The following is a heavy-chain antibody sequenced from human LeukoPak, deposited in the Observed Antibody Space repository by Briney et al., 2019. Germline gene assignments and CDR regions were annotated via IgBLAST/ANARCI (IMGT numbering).Heavy chain of an antibody. V-gene: IGHV3-30*03. CDR2: ISYDGSNK. J-gene: IGHJ6*02. CDR1: GFSFSSYG. CDR3: ARVRGSYNYGMDV. D-gene: IGHD3-16*01. Sequence: GGSLRLSCAASGFSFSSYGMHWVRQAPGKGLEWVAVISYDGSNKSYADSVKGRFTISRDNAKNTLYLQMHSLRDEDTAVYYCARVRGSYNYGMDVWGQGTTVTVS.